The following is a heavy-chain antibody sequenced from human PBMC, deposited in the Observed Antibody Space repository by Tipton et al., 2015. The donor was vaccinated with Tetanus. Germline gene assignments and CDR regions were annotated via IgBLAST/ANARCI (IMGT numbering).Heavy chain of an antibody. Sequence: QLVQSGAEVKKPGASVEVSCKASGYTFTSYGISWVRQAPGQGLEWMGWISAYNGNANYAQKLQGRVTMTTDTSTSTAYMELRSLRSDDTAVYYCARGFNYYDSGGYSVWGQGTLVPVSS. CDR2: ISAYNGNA. CDR1: GYTFTSYG. J-gene: IGHJ4*02. V-gene: IGHV1-18*04. CDR3: ARGFNYYDSGGYSV. D-gene: IGHD3-22*01.